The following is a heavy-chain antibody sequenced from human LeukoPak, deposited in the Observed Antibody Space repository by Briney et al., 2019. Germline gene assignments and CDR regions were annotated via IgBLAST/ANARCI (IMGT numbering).Heavy chain of an antibody. Sequence: SETLSLTCSVSGYSIGSGYYSGWIRQPPEKGLVWIGSIYHSGITYYNPSLKSRVTILVDTSRNQFSLSLSSVTAADTALYYCARIYYDSSGLYYFDNWGQGTLVTVSS. J-gene: IGHJ4*02. CDR1: GYSIGSGYY. V-gene: IGHV4-38-2*02. CDR2: IYHSGIT. D-gene: IGHD3-22*01. CDR3: ARIYYDSSGLYYFDN.